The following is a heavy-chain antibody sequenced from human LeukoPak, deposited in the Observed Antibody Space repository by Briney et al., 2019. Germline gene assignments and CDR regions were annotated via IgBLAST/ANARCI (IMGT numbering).Heavy chain of an antibody. V-gene: IGHV1-18*01. D-gene: IGHD5-18*01. CDR3: ARVPTPHTAMVTTWFDP. J-gene: IGHJ5*02. CDR2: ISAYNGNT. Sequence: ASVKVSCKASGYTFTSYGISWVRQAPGQGLEWMGWISAYNGNTNYAQKLQGRVTMTTDTSTSTAYMELRSLRSDGTAVYYCARVPTPHTAMVTTWFDPWGQGTLVTVSS. CDR1: GYTFTSYG.